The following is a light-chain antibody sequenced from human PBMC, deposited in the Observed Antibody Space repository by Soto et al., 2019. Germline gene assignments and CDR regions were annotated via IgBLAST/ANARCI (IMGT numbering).Light chain of an antibody. J-gene: IGLJ1*01. V-gene: IGLV2-14*01. CDR2: EVS. CDR3: SSYTTSSTLEGV. CDR1: SSDVGGYNY. Sequence: QSALTQPASVSGSPGQSITISCTGTSSDVGGYNYVSWYQQHPGRAPKLMIYEVSNRPSGVSYRFSGSKSANTASLTISGLQAEDEADYYCSSYTTSSTLEGVFGTGTKLTVL.